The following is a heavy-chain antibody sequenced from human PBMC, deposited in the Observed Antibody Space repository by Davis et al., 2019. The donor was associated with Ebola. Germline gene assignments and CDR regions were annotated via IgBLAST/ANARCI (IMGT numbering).Heavy chain of an antibody. D-gene: IGHD2-2*01. Sequence: SETLSLTCSVSGGSISNYYWSWIRQPPGKGLEWIAYVHNTGKTDYNPSLKSRVTISVDTSKNQFSLKLSSVTAADTAVYYCARNPVSVVVPAARMTRYYYYMDVWGKGTTVTVSS. J-gene: IGHJ6*03. CDR2: VHNTGKT. CDR3: ARNPVSVVVPAARMTRYYYYMDV. V-gene: IGHV4-59*12. CDR1: GGSISNYY.